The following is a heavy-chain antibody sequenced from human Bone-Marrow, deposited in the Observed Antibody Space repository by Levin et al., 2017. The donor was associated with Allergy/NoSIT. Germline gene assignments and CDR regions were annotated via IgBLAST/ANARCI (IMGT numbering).Heavy chain of an antibody. D-gene: IGHD3-22*01. CDR2: ITTGSTTI. CDR1: GFTFSSYS. Sequence: SCAASGFTFSSYSMNWVRQAPGKGLEWVSYITTGSTTIYYGDSVKGRFTISRDNAKNSVYLQMNSLRAEDTAVYYCARGSRGGYYFDYWGQGTLVTVSS. J-gene: IGHJ4*02. CDR3: ARGSRGGYYFDY. V-gene: IGHV3-48*04.